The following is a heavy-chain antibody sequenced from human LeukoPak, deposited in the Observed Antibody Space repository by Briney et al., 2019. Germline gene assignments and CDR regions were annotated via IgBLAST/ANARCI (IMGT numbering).Heavy chain of an antibody. D-gene: IGHD4-4*01. Sequence: PSETLSLTCTVSGGSISSGGYSWSWLRQHPGKGLEWIGYIYYSGSTYYNPSLKSRVTISVDTSKNQFSLKLSSVTAADTAVYYCARGVKFSPWGQGTLVTVSS. V-gene: IGHV4-31*03. CDR3: ARGVKFSP. CDR2: IYYSGST. J-gene: IGHJ5*02. CDR1: GGSISSGGYS.